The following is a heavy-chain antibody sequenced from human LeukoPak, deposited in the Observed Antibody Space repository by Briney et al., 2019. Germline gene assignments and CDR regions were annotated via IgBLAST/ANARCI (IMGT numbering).Heavy chain of an antibody. V-gene: IGHV1-3*01. CDR3: ARDWGYYGSGSYFRNWFDP. J-gene: IGHJ5*02. CDR2: INAGNGNT. D-gene: IGHD3-10*01. Sequence: ASVKVSCTASGYTFTSYAMHWVRQAPGQRLEWMGWINAGNGNTKYSQKFQGRVTITRDTSASTAYMELSSLRSGDTAVYYCARDWGYYGSGSYFRNWFDPWGQGTLVTVSS. CDR1: GYTFTSYA.